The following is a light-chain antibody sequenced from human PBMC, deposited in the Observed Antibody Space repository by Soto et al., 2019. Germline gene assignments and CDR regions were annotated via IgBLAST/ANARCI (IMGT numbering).Light chain of an antibody. J-gene: IGKJ5*01. CDR1: QTISSW. V-gene: IGKV1-5*01. Sequence: DIQMTQSPSTLSASVGDRVTITCRASQTISSWLAWYQQKPGKAPNLLIYDASTLERGVPSRFSGTGSGTEFTLTIDRLQPDDFATYYCQQYHTSSITFGQGTR. CDR2: DAS. CDR3: QQYHTSSIT.